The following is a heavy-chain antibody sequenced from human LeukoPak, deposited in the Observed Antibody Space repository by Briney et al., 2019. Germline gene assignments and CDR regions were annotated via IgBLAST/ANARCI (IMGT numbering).Heavy chain of an antibody. CDR2: INPSGGST. CDR3: ARAGYYDSSGPSRAFDI. D-gene: IGHD3-22*01. J-gene: IGHJ3*02. Sequence: GASVKVSCKASGYTFTSYYMHWVRQAPGQGLEWMGIINPSGGSTSYAQKFQGRVTITADKSTSTAYMELSSLRSEDTAVYYCARAGYYDSSGPSRAFDIWGQGTMVTVSS. V-gene: IGHV1-46*01. CDR1: GYTFTSYY.